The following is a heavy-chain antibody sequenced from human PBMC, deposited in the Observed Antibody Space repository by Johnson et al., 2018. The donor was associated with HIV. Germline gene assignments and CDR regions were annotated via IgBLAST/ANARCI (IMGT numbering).Heavy chain of an antibody. V-gene: IGHV3-30*18. CDR3: AKDPRFSNGGALDV. CDR1: GFTLSTYG. J-gene: IGHJ3*01. D-gene: IGHD3-16*01. CDR2: ISYDGNNK. Sequence: QVQLVESGGGVVQPGRSLRLSCAASGFTLSTYGMHWVRQAPGKGLEWVAVISYDGNNKYYADSVKGRFTISRDNSKNTLYLQLNGLRAEDTAVYYCAKDPRFSNGGALDVWGQGTMVTVSS.